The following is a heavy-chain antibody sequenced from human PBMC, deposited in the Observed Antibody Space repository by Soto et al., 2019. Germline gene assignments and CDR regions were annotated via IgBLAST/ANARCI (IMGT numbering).Heavy chain of an antibody. CDR3: ARVGTDCTNGVCPLYYYYYYMDV. CDR2: MNPNSGNT. CDR1: GYTFTSYD. Sequence: ASVKVSCKASGYTFTSYDINWVRQATGQGLEWMGWMNPNSGNTGYAQKFQGRVTMTRNTSISTAYMELSSLRSEDTAVYYCARVGTDCTNGVCPLYYYYYYMDVWGKGTTVTVSS. D-gene: IGHD2-8*01. V-gene: IGHV1-8*01. J-gene: IGHJ6*03.